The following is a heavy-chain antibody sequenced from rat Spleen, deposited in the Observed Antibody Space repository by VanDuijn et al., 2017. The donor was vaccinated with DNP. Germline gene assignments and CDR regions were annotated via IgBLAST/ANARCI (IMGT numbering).Heavy chain of an antibody. Sequence: EVQLVESGGGLVQPGRSLKLSCAASGFTFSDYAMVWARQAPKKGLEWVTTISYDGNRVYYRDSVKGRFTISRDDAKRTLYLQMDSLTSEDTATYYCARHRERPYFDYWGQGTLVTVSS. D-gene: IGHD2-5*01. CDR1: GFTFSDYA. CDR2: ISYDGNRV. CDR3: ARHRERPYFDY. J-gene: IGHJ3*01. V-gene: IGHV5-7*01.